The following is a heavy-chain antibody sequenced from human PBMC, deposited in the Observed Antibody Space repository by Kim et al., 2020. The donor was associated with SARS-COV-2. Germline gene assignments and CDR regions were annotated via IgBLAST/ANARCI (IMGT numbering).Heavy chain of an antibody. J-gene: IGHJ4*02. CDR3: ARIVAVAPRYFDY. Sequence: NYTPSLASRVSMSVDTSQNQFSLKLSSMTTADTALYYCARIVAVAPRYFDYWGQGILVTVSS. V-gene: IGHV4-4*07. D-gene: IGHD6-19*01.